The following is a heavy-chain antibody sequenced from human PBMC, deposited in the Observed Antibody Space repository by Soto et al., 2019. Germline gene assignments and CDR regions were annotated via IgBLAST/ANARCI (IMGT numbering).Heavy chain of an antibody. Sequence: ASVKVSCTASGYTFTSYGISWVRQAPGQGLEWMGWISAYNGNTNYAQKLQGRVTMTTDTSTSTAYMELRSLRSDDTAVYYCARDCSGGSCPIVFEYFQHWGQGTLVTVSS. V-gene: IGHV1-18*01. J-gene: IGHJ1*01. CDR3: ARDCSGGSCPIVFEYFQH. D-gene: IGHD2-15*01. CDR1: GYTFTSYG. CDR2: ISAYNGNT.